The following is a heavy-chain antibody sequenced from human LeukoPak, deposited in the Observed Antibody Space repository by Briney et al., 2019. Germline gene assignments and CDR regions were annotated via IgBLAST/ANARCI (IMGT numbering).Heavy chain of an antibody. D-gene: IGHD3-10*01. CDR1: GFTFSSYW. J-gene: IGHJ4*02. CDR2: IKQYGSEK. V-gene: IGHV3-7*01. CDR3: ARDYYGWFFDY. Sequence: PGGSLRLSCAASGFTFSSYWMSWVRQVPGKGLEWVANIKQYGSEKYYVDSVKGRFTISRDNAKNSLYLQMNSLRAEDTAVYYCARDYYGWFFDYWGQGTLVTVSS.